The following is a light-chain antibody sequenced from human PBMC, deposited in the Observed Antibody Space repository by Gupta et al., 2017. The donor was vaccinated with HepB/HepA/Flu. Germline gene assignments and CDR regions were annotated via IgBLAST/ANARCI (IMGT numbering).Light chain of an antibody. CDR3: ASWDTSRNVVV. Sequence: QSVLTQSTSVSGPPGQRVTISCSGSSSNVGRNNVNWYQQLPGTAPNLRIYYNDERPSGVPDRFSGSKYGTSASLATIGLQAEDEADYYYASWDTSRNVVVFGGGTKRTVL. V-gene: IGLV1-44*01. J-gene: IGLJ2*01. CDR2: YND. CDR1: SSNVGRNN.